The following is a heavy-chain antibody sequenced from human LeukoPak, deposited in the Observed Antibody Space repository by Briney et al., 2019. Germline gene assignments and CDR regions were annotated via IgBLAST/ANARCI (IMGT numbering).Heavy chain of an antibody. V-gene: IGHV3-48*04. J-gene: IGHJ4*02. CDR2: ISSSSSTI. D-gene: IGHD3-16*01. CDR3: ARADMITFGGPFDY. Sequence: PGGSLRLSCAASGFTFSSYSMNWVRQAPGKGLEWVSYISSSSSTIYYADSVKGRFTISRDNAKNSLYLQMNSLRAEDTAVYYCARADMITFGGPFDYWGQGTLVTVSS. CDR1: GFTFSSYS.